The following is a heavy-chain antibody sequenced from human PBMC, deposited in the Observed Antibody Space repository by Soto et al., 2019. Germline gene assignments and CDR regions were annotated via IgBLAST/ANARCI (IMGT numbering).Heavy chain of an antibody. Sequence: GASVKVSCKASGYTFTGYYMHWVRQAPGQGLEWTGWINPNSGGTNYAQKFQGWVTMTRDTSISTAYMELSRLRSDDTAVYYCARAPAPHIVVVTPFDYWGQGTLVTVSS. CDR1: GYTFTGYY. D-gene: IGHD2-21*02. V-gene: IGHV1-2*04. J-gene: IGHJ4*02. CDR3: ARAPAPHIVVVTPFDY. CDR2: INPNSGGT.